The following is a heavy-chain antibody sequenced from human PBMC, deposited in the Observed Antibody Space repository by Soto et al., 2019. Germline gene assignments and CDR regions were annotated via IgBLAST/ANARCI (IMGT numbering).Heavy chain of an antibody. CDR3: ARGGISGGMDI. CDR1: GGTFSSYT. CDR2: IIPILGIA. J-gene: IGHJ3*02. V-gene: IGHV1-69*02. D-gene: IGHD1-26*01. Sequence: QVQLVQSGAEVKKPGSSVKVSCKASGGTFSSYTIRWVRQAPGQGLEWMGRIIPILGIANYAQKFQGRVTITADKSTSTAYMELSSLRSEDTAVYYCARGGISGGMDIWGQGTMVTVSS.